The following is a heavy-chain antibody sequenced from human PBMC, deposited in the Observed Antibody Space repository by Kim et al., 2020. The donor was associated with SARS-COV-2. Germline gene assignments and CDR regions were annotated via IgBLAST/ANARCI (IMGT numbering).Heavy chain of an antibody. CDR1: GFTFNTYA. J-gene: IGHJ4*02. CDR2: ISYDGSNK. V-gene: IGHV3-30*04. D-gene: IGHD6-19*01. Sequence: GGSLRLSCAASGFTFNTYAMHWVRQAPGKGLEWVSVISYDGSNKYYAGSEKGRFTISRDNSKNTLYLQMNDLRTEDTAVYYCARVKGPAVAGTVDYWGQG. CDR3: ARVKGPAVAGTVDY.